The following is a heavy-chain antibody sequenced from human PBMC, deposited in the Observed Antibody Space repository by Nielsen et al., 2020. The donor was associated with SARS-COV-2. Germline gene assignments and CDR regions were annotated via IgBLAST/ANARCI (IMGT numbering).Heavy chain of an antibody. CDR1: GFTFSSYS. V-gene: IGHV3-21*01. J-gene: IGHJ4*02. CDR3: ASMTSEELGVLDY. D-gene: IGHD3-10*01. CDR2: ISSSSSYI. Sequence: GGSLRLSCAASGFTFSSYSMNWVRQAPGKGLEWVSSISSSSSYIYYADSVKGRFTISRDNAKNSLYLQMNSLRAEDTAVYYCASMTSEELGVLDYWGQGTLVTVSS.